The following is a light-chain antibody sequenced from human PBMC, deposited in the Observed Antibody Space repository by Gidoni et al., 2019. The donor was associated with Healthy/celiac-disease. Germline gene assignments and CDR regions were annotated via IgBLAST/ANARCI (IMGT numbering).Light chain of an antibody. CDR1: QSLLHSNGYNY. J-gene: IGKJ1*01. V-gene: IGKV2-28*01. Sequence: DIVMTQSPLSLPVTPGEPASISCRSIQSLLHSNGYNYLDWYLQKPGQSPQLLIYLGSNRASGVPDRFSGSGSGTDFTLIISRVEAEDVGVYYCMQALQTPSTFGQGTKVEIK. CDR3: MQALQTPST. CDR2: LGS.